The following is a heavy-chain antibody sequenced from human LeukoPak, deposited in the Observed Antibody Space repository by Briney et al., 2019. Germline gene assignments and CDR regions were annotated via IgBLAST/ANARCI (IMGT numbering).Heavy chain of an antibody. CDR3: ARSIPPYSSSWGNFDY. CDR1: GGSISSYY. V-gene: IGHV4-59*01. Sequence: SETLSLTCTVSGGSISSYYWSWIRQPPGKGLEWIGYIYYCGSTNYHPSLKSRVTISVDTSKNQFSLKLSSVTAADTAVYYCARSIPPYSSSWGNFDYWGQGTLVTVSS. D-gene: IGHD6-13*01. J-gene: IGHJ4*02. CDR2: IYYCGST.